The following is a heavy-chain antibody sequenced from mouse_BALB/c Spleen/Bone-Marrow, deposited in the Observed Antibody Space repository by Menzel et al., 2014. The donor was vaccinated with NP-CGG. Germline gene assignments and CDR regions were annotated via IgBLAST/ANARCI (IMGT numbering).Heavy chain of an antibody. CDR3: ARGGGLRGLYPMDY. V-gene: IGHV5-6-5*01. Sequence: EVKLMESGGGLVKPGGSLKLSCAGSGFPFSSYAMSWGRQTPEKRLEWVASISSGGGTYYPASVKGRFTISRDNVRNILYLQMSSLRSEDTAMYYCARGGGLRGLYPMDYWGQGTSVTVSS. CDR1: GFPFSSYA. CDR2: ISSGGGT. D-gene: IGHD2-4*01. J-gene: IGHJ4*01.